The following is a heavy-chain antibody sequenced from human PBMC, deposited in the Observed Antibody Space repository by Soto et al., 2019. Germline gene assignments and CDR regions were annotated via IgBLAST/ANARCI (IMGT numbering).Heavy chain of an antibody. CDR1: GIPIRNYH. J-gene: IGHJ4*02. CDR3: ARHRYSYGVYYFDY. V-gene: IGHV4-59*08. D-gene: IGHD5-18*01. Sequence: SETLNLTCTVSGIPIRNYHSTSIHQPPGKGLEWIGYIYYSGSTNYNPSLTSRVTISVDTSKNQFSLKLSSVTAADTAVYYCARHRYSYGVYYFDYWGQGTLVTVS. CDR2: IYYSGST.